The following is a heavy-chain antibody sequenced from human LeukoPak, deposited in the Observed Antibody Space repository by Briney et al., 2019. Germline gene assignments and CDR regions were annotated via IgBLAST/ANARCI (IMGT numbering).Heavy chain of an antibody. CDR2: INHSGST. D-gene: IGHD3-10*02. V-gene: IGHV4-34*01. Sequence: SETLSLTCAVYGGSFSGYYWSWIRQPPGKGLEWIGEINHSGSTNYNPSLKSRVTISVDTSKNQFSLKLSSVTAADTAVYYCARGWGVMFGGPLANGGRGTWVTVPS. CDR3: ARGWGVMFGGPLAN. CDR1: GGSFSGYY. J-gene: IGHJ4*02.